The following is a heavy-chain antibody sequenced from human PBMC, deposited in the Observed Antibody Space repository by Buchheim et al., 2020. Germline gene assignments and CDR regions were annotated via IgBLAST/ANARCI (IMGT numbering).Heavy chain of an antibody. CDR2: ISYDGSNK. D-gene: IGHD3-22*01. CDR1: GFTFSSYG. J-gene: IGHJ6*02. Sequence: QVQLVESGGGVVQPGRSLRLSCAASGFTFSSYGMHWVRQAPGKGLEWVAVISYDGSNKYYADSVKGRFTISRDNSKNTRYLQMNSLRAEDTAVYYCAKDRYYYDSSGYYSLDYYYYGMDVWGQGTT. V-gene: IGHV3-30*18. CDR3: AKDRYYYDSSGYYSLDYYYYGMDV.